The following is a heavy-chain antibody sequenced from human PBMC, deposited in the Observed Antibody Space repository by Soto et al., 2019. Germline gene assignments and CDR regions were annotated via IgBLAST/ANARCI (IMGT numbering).Heavy chain of an antibody. D-gene: IGHD3-3*01. CDR2: IKQDGSEK. CDR3: AGVTLVVTIFGVTPGAFDI. Sequence: GGSLRLSCAASGFTFSSYRMSWVRQAPGKGLEWVANIKQDGSEKYYVDSVKGRFTISRDNTKNSLYLQMNSLRAEDTAVYYCAGVTLVVTIFGVTPGAFDIWGQGTMVTVSS. V-gene: IGHV3-7*03. J-gene: IGHJ3*02. CDR1: GFTFSSYR.